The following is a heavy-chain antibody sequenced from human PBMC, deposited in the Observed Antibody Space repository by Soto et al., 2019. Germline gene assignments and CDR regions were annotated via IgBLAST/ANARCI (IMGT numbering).Heavy chain of an antibody. Sequence: QVQLVQSGAEVKKPGASVKVSCKASGYTFTSYAMHWVRQAPGQRLEWMGWINAGNGNTKYSQKFQGRVTITRDTSASTAYMELSSLRSEDTAVYFWARGGGGGAMRAMPVDYWGQGTLVTVSS. CDR2: INAGNGNT. CDR1: GYTFTSYA. D-gene: IGHD2-2*01. V-gene: IGHV1-3*01. CDR3: ARGGGGGAMRAMPVDY. J-gene: IGHJ4*02.